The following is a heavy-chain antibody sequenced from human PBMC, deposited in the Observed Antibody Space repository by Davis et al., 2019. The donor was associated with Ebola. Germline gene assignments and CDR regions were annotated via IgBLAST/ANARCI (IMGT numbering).Heavy chain of an antibody. CDR2: IIPILGIA. V-gene: IGHV1-69*04. Sequence: SVKVSCKASGYTFTSYGISWVRQAPGQGLEWMGRIIPILGIANYAQKFQGRVTITADKSTSTAYMELSSLRSEDTAVYYCARDGYSYGLRYFDLWGRGTLVTVSS. J-gene: IGHJ2*01. CDR1: GYTFTSYG. D-gene: IGHD5-18*01. CDR3: ARDGYSYGLRYFDL.